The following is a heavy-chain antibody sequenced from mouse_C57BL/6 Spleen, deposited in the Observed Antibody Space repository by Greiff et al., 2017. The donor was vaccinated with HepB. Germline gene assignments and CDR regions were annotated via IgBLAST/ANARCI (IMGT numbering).Heavy chain of an antibody. Sequence: VQLKESGGGLVKPGGSLKLSCAASGFTFSSYAMSWVRQTPEKRLEWVATISDGGSYTYYPDNVKGRFTISRDNAKNNLYLQMSHLKSEDTAMYYCARDRDYYGSKDYFDYWGQGTTLTVSS. D-gene: IGHD1-1*01. CDR2: ISDGGSYT. CDR1: GFTFSSYA. J-gene: IGHJ2*01. V-gene: IGHV5-4*01. CDR3: ARDRDYYGSKDYFDY.